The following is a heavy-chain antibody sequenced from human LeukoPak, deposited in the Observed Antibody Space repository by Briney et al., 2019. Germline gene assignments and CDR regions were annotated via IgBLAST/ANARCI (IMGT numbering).Heavy chain of an antibody. V-gene: IGHV4-34*01. CDR3: ARGDSSTTVQFSAAFDI. CDR1: GGSASGYY. CDR2: TNHNGNA. Sequence: SETLSLTCAVFGGSASGYYWSCMRQPPGKGLEWIGETNHNGNANNNPSLKSRVTISVDTAKNQVSRKITSLSAADTGMYYCARGDSSTTVQFSAAFDIWGQGTMVIVSS. J-gene: IGHJ3*02. D-gene: IGHD2/OR15-2a*01.